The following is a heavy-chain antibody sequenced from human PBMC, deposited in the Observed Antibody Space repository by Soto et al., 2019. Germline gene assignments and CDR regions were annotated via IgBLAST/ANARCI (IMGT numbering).Heavy chain of an antibody. D-gene: IGHD3-22*01. CDR1: GGPISVINW. CDR2: IYHSGST. J-gene: IGHJ6*02. Sequence: SWGTLSLTCSVFGGPISVINWGSWVRKPPGKGLEWIGEIYHSGSTNYNPSLKSRVTISVDKSKNQFSLKLSSVTAADTAVYYCARSPDSSGYYPRRYYYGMDVWGQGTTVTVS. CDR3: ARSPDSSGYYPRRYYYGMDV. V-gene: IGHV4-4*02.